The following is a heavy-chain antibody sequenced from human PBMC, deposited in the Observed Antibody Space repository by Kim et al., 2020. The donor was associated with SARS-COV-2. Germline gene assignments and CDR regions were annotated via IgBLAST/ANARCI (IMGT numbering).Heavy chain of an antibody. CDR3: ASEGYGTSGTYWFDP. V-gene: IGHV3-74*01. CDR1: GFTFRNYW. J-gene: IGHJ5*02. CDR2: ISSDGGST. D-gene: IGHD1-1*01. Sequence: GGSLRLSCAGSGFTFRNYWMHWVRQVPGKGLVWVARISSDGGSTNYADFVKGRFSFSRDNARNTLYLQMNSLRAEDTAVYYCASEGYGTSGTYWFDPW.